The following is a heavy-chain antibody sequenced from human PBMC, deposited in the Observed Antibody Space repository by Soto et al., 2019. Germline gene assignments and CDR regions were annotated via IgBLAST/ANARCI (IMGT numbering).Heavy chain of an antibody. D-gene: IGHD3-10*01. Sequence: LRLSCAASGFTNSNYKVNWVRQSPGKGLEWVSYISSSGSTIYYADSVKGRFSISRDNAKNSLYLQMNSLRAEDTAIYYCARDSGYGSGASVNHYLDFWGRGTLVTVSS. J-gene: IGHJ4*01. CDR1: GFTNSNYK. CDR3: ARDSGYGSGASVNHYLDF. V-gene: IGHV3-48*03. CDR2: ISSSGSTI.